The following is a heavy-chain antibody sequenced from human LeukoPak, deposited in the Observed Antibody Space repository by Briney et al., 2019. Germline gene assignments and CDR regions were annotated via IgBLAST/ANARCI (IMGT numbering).Heavy chain of an antibody. V-gene: IGHV1-46*01. CDR3: ARDGKTAAGNYFDY. Sequence: ASVEVSCKASGYTFTSYYMHWVRQAPGQGLEWMGIINPSGGGTSYAQKFQGRVTMTRDKSTSTVYMELTSLRSEDTAVYYCARDGKTAAGNYFDYWGQGTLVTVSS. J-gene: IGHJ4*02. CDR2: INPSGGGT. CDR1: GYTFTSYY. D-gene: IGHD6-13*01.